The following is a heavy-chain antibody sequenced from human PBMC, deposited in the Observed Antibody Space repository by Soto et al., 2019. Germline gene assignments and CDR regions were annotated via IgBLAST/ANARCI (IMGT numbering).Heavy chain of an antibody. CDR2: ISGSGGST. J-gene: IGHJ5*02. CDR1: GFTFCSYA. D-gene: IGHD2-2*02. CDR3: AIDRAHLGYCRSTNCYRVTGATGAFDP. Sequence: PGGSLRLSGAASGFTFCSYAVTWVRQAPGKGLEWVSPISGSGGSTYYAGSVKGRFTISRDNSKNTLYLQMNSLRAEDTAVYYCAIDRAHLGYCRSTNCYRVTGATGAFDPWGQGT. V-gene: IGHV3-23*01.